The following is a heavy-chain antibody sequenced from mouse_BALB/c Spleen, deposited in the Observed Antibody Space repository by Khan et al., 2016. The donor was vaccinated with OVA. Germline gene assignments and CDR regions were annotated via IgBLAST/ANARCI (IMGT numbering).Heavy chain of an antibody. V-gene: IGHV1S81*02. Sequence: QVQLQQSGAELVKAGASVKMSCKASGYTFTSYWMHWVKQRLGQGLEWFAETNPTNGRTYYNEKFKSKATLTVDTSSSTAYMLLSGPTFEDYAVYYCARIKKIVATYFDYWGQGTTLTVSS. D-gene: IGHD1-1*01. CDR1: GYTFTSYW. CDR3: ARIKKIVATYFDY. CDR2: TNPTNGRT. J-gene: IGHJ2*01.